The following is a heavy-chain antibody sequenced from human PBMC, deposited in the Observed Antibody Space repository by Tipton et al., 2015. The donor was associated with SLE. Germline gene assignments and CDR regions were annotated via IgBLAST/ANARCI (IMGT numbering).Heavy chain of an antibody. D-gene: IGHD2-2*01. CDR1: GFTVSSNY. V-gene: IGHV3-53*01. J-gene: IGHJ4*02. CDR2: IYSGGST. Sequence: QLVQSGGGLIQPGGSLRLSCAASGFTVSSNYMSWVRQAPGKGLEWVSVIYSGGSTYYADSVKGRFTIPRDNSKNTLYLQINSLRAEDTAVYYCTRDATSEGSFDYWGQGTLVTVSS. CDR3: TRDATSEGSFDY.